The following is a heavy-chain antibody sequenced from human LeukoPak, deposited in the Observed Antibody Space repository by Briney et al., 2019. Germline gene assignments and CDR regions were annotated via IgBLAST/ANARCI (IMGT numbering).Heavy chain of an antibody. CDR1: GGSFSGYF. Sequence: SETLSLTCAVYGGSFSGYFWSWIRQPPGKGLEWIGSIYYTGSTYYNPSLKSRVTISVDTSKNQFSLKLRSVTAADTAVYYCARLVDYGSGSHWGQGTLVIVSS. CDR3: ARLVDYGSGSH. V-gene: IGHV4-34*01. D-gene: IGHD3-10*01. J-gene: IGHJ4*02. CDR2: IYYTGST.